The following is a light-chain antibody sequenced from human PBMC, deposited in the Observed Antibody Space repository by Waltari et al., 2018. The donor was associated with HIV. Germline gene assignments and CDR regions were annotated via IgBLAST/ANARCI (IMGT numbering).Light chain of an antibody. V-gene: IGLV2-14*03. CDR2: GVN. CDR3: ASYSRSSTLML. J-gene: IGLJ2*01. CDR1: DSYIGASDY. Sequence: QSALTQPASVSGSPGQSVTISCSGTDSYIGASDYISWYQKQPEPAPTLIVYGVNKRPSKISNRFSGSKSANTASLTISGLQVEDEADYYCASYSRSSTLMLFGGGTHLTVL.